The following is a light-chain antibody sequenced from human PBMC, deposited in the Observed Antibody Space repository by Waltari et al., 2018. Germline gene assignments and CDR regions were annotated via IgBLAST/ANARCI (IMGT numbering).Light chain of an antibody. J-gene: IGKJ1*01. CDR3: QHYVRLPAT. V-gene: IGKV3-20*01. CDR2: GAS. CDR1: QSVSRA. Sequence: EIVLTQSPGTLSLSPGERATLSCWASQSVSRALVWYQQKPGQAPRLLIYGASTRAPGILDRFSGSGSGTDFSLTINRLEPEDFAVYYCQHYVRLPATFGQGTKVEI.